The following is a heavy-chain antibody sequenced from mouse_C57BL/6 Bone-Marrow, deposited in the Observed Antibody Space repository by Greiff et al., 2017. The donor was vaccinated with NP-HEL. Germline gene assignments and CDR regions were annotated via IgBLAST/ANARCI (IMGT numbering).Heavy chain of an antibody. Sequence: QVQLQQPGAELVKPGASVKLSCKASGYTFTSYWMHWVKQRPGQGLEWIGMIHPNSGSTNYNEKFKSKATLTVDKSSSTAYMQLSSLTSEDSAVYYCARPGYYDYDVDYWGQGTTLTVSS. CDR1: GYTFTSYW. V-gene: IGHV1-64*01. J-gene: IGHJ2*01. CDR3: ARPGYYDYDVDY. CDR2: IHPNSGST. D-gene: IGHD2-4*01.